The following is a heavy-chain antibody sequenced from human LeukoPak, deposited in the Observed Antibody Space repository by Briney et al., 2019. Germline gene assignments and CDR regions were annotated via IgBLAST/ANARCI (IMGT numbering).Heavy chain of an antibody. V-gene: IGHV4-34*01. CDR3: ASASSYDILTGYNDAFDI. CDR1: GGSFSGYY. Sequence: SETLSLTCAVYGGSFSGYYWSWIRQPPGKGLEWIGEINHSGSTNYNPSPKSRVTISVDTSKNQFSLKLSSVTAADTAVYYCASASSYDILTGYNDAFDIWGQGTMVTVSS. CDR2: INHSGST. J-gene: IGHJ3*02. D-gene: IGHD3-9*01.